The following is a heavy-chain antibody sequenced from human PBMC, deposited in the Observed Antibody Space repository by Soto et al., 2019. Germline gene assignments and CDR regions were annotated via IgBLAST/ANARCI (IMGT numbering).Heavy chain of an antibody. Sequence: QPGGSLRLSCAASGFTFSSYAMSWVRQAPGKGLEWVSAISGSGGSTYYADSVKGRFTISRDNSKNTLYLQMNSLRAEDTAVYYCAKKDIVVVPAAIPEDTDYWGQGTLVTVSS. V-gene: IGHV3-23*01. CDR2: ISGSGGST. CDR1: GFTFSSYA. J-gene: IGHJ4*02. D-gene: IGHD2-2*02. CDR3: AKKDIVVVPAAIPEDTDY.